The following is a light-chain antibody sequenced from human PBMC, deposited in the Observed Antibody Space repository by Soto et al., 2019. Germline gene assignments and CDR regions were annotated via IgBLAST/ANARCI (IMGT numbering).Light chain of an antibody. J-gene: IGKJ1*01. CDR3: QQYGRSPVT. CDR2: GAS. CDR1: QSVSSSY. Sequence: EIVLTQSPGTLSLSPGERATLSCRASQSVSSSYLAWYQQKPGQAPRLLIYGASSRATGIPDRFSGSGSGTDFTLTISRLEPEGLAVYYWQQYGRSPVTFGQGTKVDIK. V-gene: IGKV3-20*01.